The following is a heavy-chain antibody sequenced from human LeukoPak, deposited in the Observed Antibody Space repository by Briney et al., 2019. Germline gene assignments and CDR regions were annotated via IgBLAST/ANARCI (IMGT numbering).Heavy chain of an antibody. CDR3: AKDRDSNWYPYFES. Sequence: GSLRLFCAASGFNVSSTYMSWVRQAPGKGLELGSVNYSGGNIYYIVSVKGRFTMSRDTSKNTPYLQMNSLRAEDTAVYYCAKDRDSNWYPYFESWGQGTLITVSS. D-gene: IGHD3-9*01. J-gene: IGHJ4*02. CDR2: NYSGGNI. CDR1: GFNVSSTY. V-gene: IGHV3-53*01.